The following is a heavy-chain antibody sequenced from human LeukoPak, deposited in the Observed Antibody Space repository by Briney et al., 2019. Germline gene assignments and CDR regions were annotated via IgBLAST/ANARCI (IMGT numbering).Heavy chain of an antibody. V-gene: IGHV3-33*08. Sequence: PGGSLRLSCAASGFTFSSYGMHWVRQAPGKGLEWVAVIWYGGSNKYYADSVKGRFTISRDNSKNTLYLQMNSLRAEDTAVYYCARGRPLDYYDSSGYYPFDYWGQGTLVTVSS. D-gene: IGHD3-22*01. CDR2: IWYGGSNK. CDR3: ARGRPLDYYDSSGYYPFDY. J-gene: IGHJ4*02. CDR1: GFTFSSYG.